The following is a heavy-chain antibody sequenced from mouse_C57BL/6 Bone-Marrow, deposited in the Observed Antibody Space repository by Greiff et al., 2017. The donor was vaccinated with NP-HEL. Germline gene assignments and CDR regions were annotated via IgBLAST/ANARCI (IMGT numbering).Heavy chain of an antibody. CDR3: TRYRWLLSQYYFDY. V-gene: IGHV1-5*01. CDR2: IYPGNSDT. J-gene: IGHJ2*01. CDR1: GYTFTSYW. D-gene: IGHD2-3*01. Sequence: VQLQQSGTVLARPGASVKMSCKTSGYTFTSYWMHWVKQRPGQGLEWIGAIYPGNSDTSYNQKFKGKAKLTAVTSASTAYMELSSLTNEDSAVYYCTRYRWLLSQYYFDYWGQGTTLTVSS.